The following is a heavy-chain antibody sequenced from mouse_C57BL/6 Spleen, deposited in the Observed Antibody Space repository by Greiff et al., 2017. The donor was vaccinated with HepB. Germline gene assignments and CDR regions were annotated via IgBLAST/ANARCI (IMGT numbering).Heavy chain of an antibody. CDR1: GFNIKDDY. CDR3: TTGPGAMDY. CDR2: IDPENGDT. J-gene: IGHJ4*01. Sequence: EVQLQQSGAELVRPGASVKLSCTASGFNIKDDYMHWVKQRPEQGLEWIGWIDPENGDTEYASKFQGKATITADTSYNTAYLQLSSLTSEDSAVYYCTTGPGAMDYWGQGTSVTVSS. V-gene: IGHV14-4*01.